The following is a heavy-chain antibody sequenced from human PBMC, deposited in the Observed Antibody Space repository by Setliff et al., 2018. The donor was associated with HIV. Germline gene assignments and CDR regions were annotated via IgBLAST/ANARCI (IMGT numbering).Heavy chain of an antibody. CDR3: ARGGTHYDFWSGYRLGYVDL. CDR2: INTNSGNP. D-gene: IGHD3-3*01. V-gene: IGHV7-4-1*02. Sequence: ASVKVSCKASGYTFNTYGISWVRQAPGQGLEWMGYINTNSGNPTYAQGFTGRFVFSLDTSVSTAYLQISSLKAEDTAMYYCARGGTHYDFWSGYRLGYVDLWGRGALVTVSS. J-gene: IGHJ2*01. CDR1: GYTFNTYG.